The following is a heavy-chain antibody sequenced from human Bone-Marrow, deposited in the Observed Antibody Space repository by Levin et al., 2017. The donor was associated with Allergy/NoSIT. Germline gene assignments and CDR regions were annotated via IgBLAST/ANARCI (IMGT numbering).Heavy chain of an antibody. D-gene: IGHD6-19*01. Sequence: PGGSLRLSCEVSGSTLGTYWMSWVRQAPGKGLEWVANINQDGSETHYVDSVKGRFTISRDNTKDSLFLQMHSLRVEDTAVYFCARNWGSGWFFNSWGQGTLVIVSS. CDR2: INQDGSET. J-gene: IGHJ5*02. V-gene: IGHV3-7*01. CDR3: ARNWGSGWFFNS. CDR1: GSTLGTYW.